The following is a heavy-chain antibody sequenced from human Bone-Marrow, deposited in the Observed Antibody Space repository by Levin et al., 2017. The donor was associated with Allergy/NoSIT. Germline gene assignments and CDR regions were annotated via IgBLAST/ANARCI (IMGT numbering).Heavy chain of an antibody. CDR3: VRDSYYHGMDV. CDR1: GGSVSSNTQY. CDR2: IYHSGGT. Sequence: SETLSLTCTVSGGSVSSNTQYWGWIRQPPGTGLEWIGSIYHSGGTYYNPSLKSRVTVSVDTSKTHFSLKLSSVTAADTAIYYCVRDSYYHGMDVWGHGTTVTVSS. V-gene: IGHV4-39*02. J-gene: IGHJ6*02.